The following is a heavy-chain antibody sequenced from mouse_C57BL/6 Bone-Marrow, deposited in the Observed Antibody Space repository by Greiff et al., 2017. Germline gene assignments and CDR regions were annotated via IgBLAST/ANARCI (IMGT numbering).Heavy chain of an antibody. CDR1: GYTFTSYW. J-gene: IGHJ3*01. CDR2: INPSNGGT. D-gene: IGHD2-4*01. V-gene: IGHV1-53*01. CDR3: HYDYDWCAY. Sequence: QVQLQQPGTELVKPGASVKLSCTASGYTFTSYWMHWVKQRPGQGLEWIGNINPSNGGTDSTEKFKSKATLTVDKSSSTTNMLLSSLTSVDSAVYFCHYDYDWCAYWGQGTLVTVSA.